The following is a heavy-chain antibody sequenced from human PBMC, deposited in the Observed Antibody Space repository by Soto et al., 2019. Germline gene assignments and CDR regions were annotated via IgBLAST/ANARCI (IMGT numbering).Heavy chain of an antibody. Sequence: SETLSLTCTVSGGSISSSSYYWGWIRQPPGKGLEWIGSIYYSGSTYYNPSLKSRVTLSVDTSKNQFSLKLSSVTAADTAVYYCARRSLPAGYSSGWYSHWGQGTLVTVSS. CDR2: IYYSGST. CDR3: ARRSLPAGYSSGWYSH. CDR1: GGSISSSSYY. V-gene: IGHV4-39*01. J-gene: IGHJ4*02. D-gene: IGHD6-19*01.